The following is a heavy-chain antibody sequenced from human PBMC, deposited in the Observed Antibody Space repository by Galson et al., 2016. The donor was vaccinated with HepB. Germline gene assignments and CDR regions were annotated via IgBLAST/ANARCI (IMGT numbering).Heavy chain of an antibody. D-gene: IGHD5-24*01. CDR3: ARCRLYFPTIMTRGFNWFGP. CDR2: IKHSGSN. J-gene: IGHJ5*02. Sequence: SETLSPTCAVYGGSFSDNYWNWIRQSPGKGLEWIGEIKHSGSNNYNSSLKSRVTISIDTSKNQFSLKMNSVTAADTAVYYCARCRLYFPTIMTRGFNWFGPWGQGTLVTVSS. V-gene: IGHV4-34*01. CDR1: GGSFSDNY.